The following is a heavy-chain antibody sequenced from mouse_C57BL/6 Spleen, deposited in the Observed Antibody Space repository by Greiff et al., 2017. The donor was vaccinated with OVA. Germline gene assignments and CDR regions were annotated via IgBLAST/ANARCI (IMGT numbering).Heavy chain of an antibody. Sequence: EVKLQESGPGMVKPSQSLSLTCTVTGYSITSGYDWHWIRHFPGNKLEWMGYISYSGSTNYNPSLKSRISITHDTSKNHFFLKLNSVTTEDTATYYCARGYSNDGAMDYWGQGTSVTVSS. J-gene: IGHJ4*01. D-gene: IGHD2-12*01. CDR3: ARGYSNDGAMDY. CDR1: GYSITSGYD. V-gene: IGHV3-1*01. CDR2: ISYSGST.